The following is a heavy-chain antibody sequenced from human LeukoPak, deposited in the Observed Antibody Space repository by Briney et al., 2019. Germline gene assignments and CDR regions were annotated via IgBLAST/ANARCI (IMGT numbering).Heavy chain of an antibody. D-gene: IGHD1-14*01. CDR1: GFSLSISG. CDR3: AKRLSGIRAFEI. J-gene: IGHJ3*02. Sequence: PGGSLRLSCEASGFSLSISGMNWVRQAPGKGLEWVSYISSSSDLMSYVASVKGRFTISGDNSKKTLYLQMNSLRAEDTAVYYCAKRLSGIRAFEIWGPGTMVTVSS. CDR2: ISSSSDLM. V-gene: IGHV3-48*01.